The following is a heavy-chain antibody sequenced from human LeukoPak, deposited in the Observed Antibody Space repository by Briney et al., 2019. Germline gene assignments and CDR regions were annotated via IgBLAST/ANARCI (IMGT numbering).Heavy chain of an antibody. Sequence: SETLSLTCTVSGGSLSSGGYYWSWIRQPPGKGLEWIGYIYHSGSTYYNPSLKSRVTISVDTSKNQFSLKLSSVTAADTAVYYWARGFTAPFDYGAREPLVPVPS. CDR1: GGSLSSGGYY. CDR2: IYHSGST. J-gene: IGHJ4*02. CDR3: ARGFTAPFDY. V-gene: IGHV4-30-2*05. D-gene: IGHD3-16*01.